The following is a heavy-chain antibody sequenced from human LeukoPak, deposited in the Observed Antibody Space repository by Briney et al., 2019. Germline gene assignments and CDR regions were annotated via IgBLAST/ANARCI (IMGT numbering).Heavy chain of an antibody. V-gene: IGHV1-3*01. CDR3: ARNYGDYIGIMAPFDY. J-gene: IGHJ4*02. Sequence: GASVKVSCKASGYTFTGYAMHWVRQAPGQRLEWMGWINAGNGNTKYSQKFQGRVTITGDTSASTAYMELSSLRSEDTAVYYCARNYGDYIGIMAPFDYWGQGTLVTVSS. CDR1: GYTFTGYA. CDR2: INAGNGNT. D-gene: IGHD4-17*01.